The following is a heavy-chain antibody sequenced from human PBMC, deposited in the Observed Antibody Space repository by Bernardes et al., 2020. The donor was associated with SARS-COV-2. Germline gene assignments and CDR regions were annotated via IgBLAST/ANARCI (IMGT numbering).Heavy chain of an antibody. J-gene: IGHJ4*02. CDR2: IKRKTDGGTT. CDR3: TTGAEIYYDSSGFSYYFDF. Sequence: GGSLRLSCAASGFTFSNAWMNWVRQAPGKGLEWVGHIKRKTDGGTTDYAALVKGRFTISGDESKNTMYLQMNSLKTEDTAVYYCTTGAEIYYDSSGFSYYFDFWGQGTLVTVSS. D-gene: IGHD3-22*01. CDR1: GFTFSNAW. V-gene: IGHV3-15*07.